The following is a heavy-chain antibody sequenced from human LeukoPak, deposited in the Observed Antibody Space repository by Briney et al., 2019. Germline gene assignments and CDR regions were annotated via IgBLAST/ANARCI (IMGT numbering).Heavy chain of an antibody. CDR2: IRFDGTNK. CDR3: AKDMGAGEDAFDI. CDR1: GFSFSDHA. Sequence: GGSLRLSCAGSGFSFSDHAMHWVRQAPGKGLEWVAFIRFDGTNKYFADFVKGRFTISRDNSNNTLFLQMNSLRAEDTAVYYCAKDMGAGEDAFDIWGQGTMVTVSS. D-gene: IGHD1-26*01. V-gene: IGHV3-30*02. J-gene: IGHJ3*02.